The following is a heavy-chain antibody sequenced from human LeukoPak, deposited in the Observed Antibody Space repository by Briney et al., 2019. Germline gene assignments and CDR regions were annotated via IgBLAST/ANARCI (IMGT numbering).Heavy chain of an antibody. Sequence: ASVKVSCKASGYTFTSYAMHWVRQAPGQRLEWMGWISAYNGNTNYAQKLQGRVTMTTDTSTSTAYMELRSLRSDDTAVYYCAVGDTAMVNWGQGTLVTVSS. D-gene: IGHD5-18*01. CDR1: GYTFTSYA. J-gene: IGHJ4*02. CDR3: AVGDTAMVN. CDR2: ISAYNGNT. V-gene: IGHV1-18*01.